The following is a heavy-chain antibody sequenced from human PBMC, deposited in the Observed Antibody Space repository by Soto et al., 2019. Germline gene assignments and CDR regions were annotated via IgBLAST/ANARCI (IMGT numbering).Heavy chain of an antibody. V-gene: IGHV4-31*03. CDR1: GGSISSGGYY. CDR2: IYYSGST. J-gene: IGHJ4*02. Sequence: PSETLSLTCTVSGGSISSGGYYWSWIRQHPGKGLEWIGYIYYSGSTYYNPSLKSRVTISVDTSKNQFSLKLSSVTAADTAVYYCASEEAFGNEREFAFWGQGTLVTVSS. CDR3: ASEEAFGNEREFAF. D-gene: IGHD3-3*02.